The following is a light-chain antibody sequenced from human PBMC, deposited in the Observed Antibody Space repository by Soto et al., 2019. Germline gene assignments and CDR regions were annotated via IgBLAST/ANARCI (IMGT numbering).Light chain of an antibody. V-gene: IGKV1-12*01. CDR1: QAIDDC. Sequence: DIQMTQFPSSVSASVGDTVTITCLANQAIDDCLAWYQQKPGKAPKLLMYGSSTLQSGAPSHFSCSRAGTDFILPITSLQPEDFATYFCQQAKDFPLAFCGGTKVEIK. CDR2: GSS. CDR3: QQAKDFPLA. J-gene: IGKJ4*01.